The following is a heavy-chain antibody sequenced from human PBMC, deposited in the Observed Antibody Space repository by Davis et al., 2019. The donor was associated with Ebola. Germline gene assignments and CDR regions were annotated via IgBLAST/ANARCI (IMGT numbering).Heavy chain of an antibody. J-gene: IGHJ4*02. V-gene: IGHV3-48*03. Sequence: GGSLRLSCAASGFTFSSYEMNWVRQAPGKGLEWVSYISSSGSTIYYADSVKGRFTISRDNAKNSLYLQLNSLRAEDTAVYYCARKARHHYSSSSGEIDYWGQGTLVTVSS. CDR1: GFTFSSYE. D-gene: IGHD6-13*01. CDR2: ISSSGSTI. CDR3: ARKARHHYSSSSGEIDY.